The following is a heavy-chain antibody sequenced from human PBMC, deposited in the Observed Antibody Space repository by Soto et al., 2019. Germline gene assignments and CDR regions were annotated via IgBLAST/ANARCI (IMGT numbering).Heavy chain of an antibody. D-gene: IGHD4-17*01. Sequence: SQTLSLTCAISGGSVSSNSAAWNWIRQSPSRGLEWLGRTYYRSKWYNDYAVSVKSRITINPDTSKNQFSLQLNSVTPEDTAVYYCASSGSTTVVRARAFDIWGQGTMVTVSS. V-gene: IGHV6-1*01. CDR2: TYYRSKWYN. CDR1: GGSVSSNSAA. J-gene: IGHJ3*02. CDR3: ASSGSTTVVRARAFDI.